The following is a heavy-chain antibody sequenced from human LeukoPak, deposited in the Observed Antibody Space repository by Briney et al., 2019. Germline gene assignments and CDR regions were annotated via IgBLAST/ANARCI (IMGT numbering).Heavy chain of an antibody. V-gene: IGHV3-23*01. CDR3: AKSWNYYDSSGDDALDI. CDR2: ISGSGIST. D-gene: IGHD3-22*01. J-gene: IGHJ3*02. Sequence: GGSLRLSCAASGFTFNKYAMNWVRQPPGKGLEWVSGISGSGISTYYADSVKGRFTISRDNSKNTLYLQMNSLRVEDTAVYYCAKSWNYYDSSGDDALDIWGQGTMVTVSS. CDR1: GFTFNKYA.